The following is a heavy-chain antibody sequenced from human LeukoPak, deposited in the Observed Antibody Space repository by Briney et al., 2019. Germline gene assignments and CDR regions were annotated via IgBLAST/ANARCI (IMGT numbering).Heavy chain of an antibody. Sequence: SETLSLTCSVSGDSISRYYWSWIRQSPGKGLEWVAYIYNSGDTNSNPSLKSRVTISVDTSKNQISLKLTSVTAADTAVYYCARLQATVSIHSYFDYWGQGALVTASS. V-gene: IGHV4-59*01. CDR3: ARLQATVSIHSYFDY. D-gene: IGHD4-17*01. CDR2: IYNSGDT. J-gene: IGHJ4*02. CDR1: GDSISRYY.